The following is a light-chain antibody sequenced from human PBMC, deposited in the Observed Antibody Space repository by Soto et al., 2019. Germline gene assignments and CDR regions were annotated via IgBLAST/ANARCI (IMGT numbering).Light chain of an antibody. CDR2: GAS. V-gene: IGKV3-20*01. J-gene: IGKJ5*01. Sequence: EIVLTQSPGTLSLSPVEIATLSCMASQSVSTTFLVWYQQRPGQAPRLLIYGASTRATGIPDRFSGSGSGTDFTLTISRLETEDFAVYYCQQYGSPITFGQGTRLEI. CDR1: QSVSTTF. CDR3: QQYGSPIT.